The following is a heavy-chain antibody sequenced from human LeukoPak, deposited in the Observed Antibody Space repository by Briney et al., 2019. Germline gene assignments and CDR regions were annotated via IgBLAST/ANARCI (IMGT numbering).Heavy chain of an antibody. D-gene: IGHD5-12*01. CDR2: INPNSGNT. J-gene: IGHJ4*02. Sequence: ASVKVSCKVSGYTLTELSMHWVRQAPGQGLEWMGWINPNSGNTNYAQKFQGRVTMTRDTSISTAYMDLGSLRSDDTAVYYCARDLSGYDTRYFDYWGQGTLVTVSS. CDR1: GYTLTELS. CDR3: ARDLSGYDTRYFDY. V-gene: IGHV1-2*02.